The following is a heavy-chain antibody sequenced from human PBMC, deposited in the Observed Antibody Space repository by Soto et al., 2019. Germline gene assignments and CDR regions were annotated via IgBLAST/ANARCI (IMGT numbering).Heavy chain of an antibody. CDR1: GFTFSSYG. CDR3: AKDRGGETRTYYDFWSGYYQDYYYGMDV. CDR2: ISYDGSNK. Sequence: QVQLVESGGGVVQPGRSLRLSCAASGFTFSSYGMHWVRQAPGKGLEWVAVISYDGSNKYYADSVKGRFTISRDNSKNTLYLQMNRLRAEDTAVYYCAKDRGGETRTYYDFWSGYYQDYYYGMDVWGQGTTVTVSS. V-gene: IGHV3-30*18. J-gene: IGHJ6*02. D-gene: IGHD3-3*01.